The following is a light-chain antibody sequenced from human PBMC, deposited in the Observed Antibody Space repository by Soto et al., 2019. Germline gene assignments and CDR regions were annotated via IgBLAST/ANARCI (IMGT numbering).Light chain of an antibody. Sequence: QSALTQPPSASGSPGQSVTISCTGTSSDVGGYNYVSWYQQHPGKAPKVMIYEVSKRPSGVPDRFSGSKSGNTASLTVSGLQAEDEADYYCSSYTSSQAYVFGTETKLTVL. J-gene: IGLJ1*01. CDR2: EVS. V-gene: IGLV2-8*01. CDR1: SSDVGGYNY. CDR3: SSYTSSQAYV.